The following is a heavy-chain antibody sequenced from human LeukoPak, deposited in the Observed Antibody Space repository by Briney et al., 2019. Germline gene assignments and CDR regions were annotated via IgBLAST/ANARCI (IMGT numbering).Heavy chain of an antibody. CDR1: GGIFTSYW. D-gene: IGHD5-18*01. Sequence: AGEALKISCKGAGGIFTSYWIGWGRQMPGKGLEGRGIIYPGDSDTRYSPSFQGQVTISADKSISTAYLQWSSLKASDTAMYYCARQGGYSYGLSFDYWGQGTLVTVSS. CDR3: ARQGGYSYGLSFDY. J-gene: IGHJ4*02. CDR2: IYPGDSDT. V-gene: IGHV5-51*01.